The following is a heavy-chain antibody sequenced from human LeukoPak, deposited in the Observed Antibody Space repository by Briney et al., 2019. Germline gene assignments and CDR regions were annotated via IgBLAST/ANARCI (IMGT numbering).Heavy chain of an antibody. D-gene: IGHD3-10*01. J-gene: IGHJ6*02. CDR3: AREGYYGSGSETYYYYGMDV. V-gene: IGHV3-7*01. CDR1: GFTFSSYW. CDR2: IKQDGSEK. Sequence: GGSLRLSCAASGFTFSSYWMSWVRQAPGKGLEWVANIKQDGSEKYYVDSVKGRFTISRDNAKNSLYLQMNSLRAEDTAVYYCAREGYYGSGSETYYYYGMDVWGQGTTVTVSS.